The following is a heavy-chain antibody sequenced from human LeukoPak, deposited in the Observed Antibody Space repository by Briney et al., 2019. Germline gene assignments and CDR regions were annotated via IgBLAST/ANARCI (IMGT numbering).Heavy chain of an antibody. CDR1: GFTFSNAW. CDR2: IKSKTDGGTT. J-gene: IGHJ6*02. V-gene: IGHV3-15*01. Sequence: GGSLRLSCAASGFTFSNAWMSWVRQAPGKGLEWVGRIKSKTDGGTTDYAAPVKGRFTISRDDSKNTLYLQMNSLKTEDTAVYYCTTSPPMVPYGMDVWGQGTTVTVSS. CDR3: TTSPPMVPYGMDV. D-gene: IGHD3-10*01.